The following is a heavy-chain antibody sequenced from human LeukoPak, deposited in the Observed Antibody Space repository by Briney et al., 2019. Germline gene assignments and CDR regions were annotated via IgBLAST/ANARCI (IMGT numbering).Heavy chain of an antibody. CDR1: GFTFSSYA. Sequence: PGGSLRLSCAASGFTFSSYAMSWVRQAPGKGLEWVSAISGSGGSTYYADSVKGRFTISRDNSKNTLYLQMNSLRAEDTAVYYCAKALRSILTGSQFNLTPYYYYYMDVWGKGTTVTVSS. V-gene: IGHV3-23*01. J-gene: IGHJ6*03. D-gene: IGHD3-9*01. CDR3: AKALRSILTGSQFNLTPYYYYYMDV. CDR2: ISGSGGST.